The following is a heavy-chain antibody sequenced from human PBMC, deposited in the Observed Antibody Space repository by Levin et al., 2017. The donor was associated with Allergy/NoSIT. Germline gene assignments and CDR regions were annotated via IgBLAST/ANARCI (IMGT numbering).Heavy chain of an antibody. CDR2: ISGSGSPT. J-gene: IGHJ1*01. V-gene: IGHV3-48*03. Sequence: GESLKISCAASGFIFSSYGMTWVRQAPGKGLEWVSYISGSGSPTYYADSVRGRFTISRDNARNSLYLQRNSLRADDAAIYDCAREVVEDWGQGALVTVSS. CDR3: AREVVED. D-gene: IGHD2-15*01. CDR1: GFIFSSYG.